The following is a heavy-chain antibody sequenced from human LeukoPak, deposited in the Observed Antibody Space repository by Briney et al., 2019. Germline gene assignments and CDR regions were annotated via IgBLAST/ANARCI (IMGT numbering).Heavy chain of an antibody. CDR2: IISIFGTA. CDR3: ARAFRPGYCTNGVCWFDY. CDR1: GGTFSSYA. D-gene: IGHD2-8*01. Sequence: SVKVSCKASGGTFSSYAISWVRQAPGQGLEWMGGIISIFGTANYAQKFQGRVTITTDESTSTAYMGLSSLRSEDTAVYYCARAFRPGYCTNGVCWFDYWGQGTLVTVSS. J-gene: IGHJ4*02. V-gene: IGHV1-69*05.